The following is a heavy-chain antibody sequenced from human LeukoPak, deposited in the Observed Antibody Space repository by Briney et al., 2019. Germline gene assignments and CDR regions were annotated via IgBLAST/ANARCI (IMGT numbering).Heavy chain of an antibody. J-gene: IGHJ4*02. CDR1: GFTVSSNY. Sequence: GGSSRLSCAASGFTVSSNYMSWVRQAPGKGLEWVSVIYSGGSTYYADSVKGRFTISRDNSKNTLYLQMNSLRAEDTAVYYCASARRGYSYGYVDYWGQGTLVTVSS. V-gene: IGHV3-53*01. CDR2: IYSGGST. D-gene: IGHD5-18*01. CDR3: ASARRGYSYGYVDY.